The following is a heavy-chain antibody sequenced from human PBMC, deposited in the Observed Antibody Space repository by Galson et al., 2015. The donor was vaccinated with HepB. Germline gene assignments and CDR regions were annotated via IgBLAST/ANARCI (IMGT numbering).Heavy chain of an antibody. Sequence: CAISGDSVSSNSAAWNWIRQSPSRGLEWLGRTYYRSKWYNDYAVSVKSRITINPDTSKNRFSLQPNSVTPEDTAVYYCARGGYYYYGMDVWGQGTTVTVSS. CDR1: GDSVSSNSAA. CDR3: ARGGYYYYGMDV. J-gene: IGHJ6*02. CDR2: TYYRSKWYN. V-gene: IGHV6-1*01.